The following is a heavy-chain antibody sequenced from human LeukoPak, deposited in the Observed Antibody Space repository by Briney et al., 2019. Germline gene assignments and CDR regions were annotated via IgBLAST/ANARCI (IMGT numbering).Heavy chain of an antibody. Sequence: PSETLSLTCAVNGESFNGFYWTWIRQSPGKGLEGIGEINDIGHTNYNASLKSRVTISLDTSQKQFSLKLTSVTAADTAVYYSARGEGNDYVWGSFYYYLDVWGKGTAVTVSS. CDR3: ARGEGNDYVWGSFYYYLDV. V-gene: IGHV4-34*01. D-gene: IGHD3-16*01. CDR2: INDIGHT. CDR1: GESFNGFY. J-gene: IGHJ6*03.